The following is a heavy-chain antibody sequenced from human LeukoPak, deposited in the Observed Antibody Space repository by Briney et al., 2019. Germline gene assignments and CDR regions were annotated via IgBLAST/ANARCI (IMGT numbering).Heavy chain of an antibody. D-gene: IGHD3-22*01. J-gene: IGHJ6*03. V-gene: IGHV3-23*01. Sequence: PGGSLRLSCAASGFTFSSYSMSWVRQAPGKGLEWVSAISSSGGSTYYADSVKGRFTISRDNSKNTLYLQMNSLRAEDTAVYYCAKAPRDPYYYDSSGYFPLYYMDVWGKGTTVTVSS. CDR3: AKAPRDPYYYDSSGYFPLYYMDV. CDR2: ISSSGGST. CDR1: GFTFSSYS.